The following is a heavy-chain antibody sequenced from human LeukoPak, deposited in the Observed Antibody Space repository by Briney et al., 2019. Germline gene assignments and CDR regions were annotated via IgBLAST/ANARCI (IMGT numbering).Heavy chain of an antibody. CDR3: ARDKRPGGGDAFDF. V-gene: IGHV3-48*01. Sequence: GGSLRLSCAASGFSFGSYAMNWVRQAPGKGLEWVSYIHSSSTTLYYTASVKGRFTISRDNARNSLYLQMNSLRVEDTAVYYCARDKRPGGGDAFDFWGQGTMVTVSS. CDR1: GFSFGSYA. J-gene: IGHJ3*01. CDR2: IHSSSTTL. D-gene: IGHD3-16*01.